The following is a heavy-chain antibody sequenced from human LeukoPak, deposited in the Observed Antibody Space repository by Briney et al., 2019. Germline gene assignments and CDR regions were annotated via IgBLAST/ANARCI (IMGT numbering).Heavy chain of an antibody. Sequence: ASVKVSCKASGYTFTSYGISWVRQAPGQGLEWMGWISAYNGNTNYARKLQGRVTMTTDTSTSTAYMELRSLRSDDTAVYYCARWVGSSSPSYYYYYMDVWGKGTTVTVSS. V-gene: IGHV1-18*01. CDR1: GYTFTSYG. D-gene: IGHD6-6*01. CDR2: ISAYNGNT. J-gene: IGHJ6*03. CDR3: ARWVGSSSPSYYYYYMDV.